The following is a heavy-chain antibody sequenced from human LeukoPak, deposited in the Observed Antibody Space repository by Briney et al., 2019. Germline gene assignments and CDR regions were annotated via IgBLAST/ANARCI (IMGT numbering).Heavy chain of an antibody. CDR2: ISSRSSYI. J-gene: IGHJ4*02. D-gene: IGHD4-17*01. Sequence: GGSLRLSCAASGFTFSTYTMNWVRQAPGKGLEWVSSISSRSSYIYYADSVKGRFTISRDNAKNSLYLQMNSLRAEDTAVYYCARDFSTVTIYPKLNYWGQGTLVTVSS. CDR1: GFTFSTYT. CDR3: ARDFSTVTIYPKLNY. V-gene: IGHV3-21*01.